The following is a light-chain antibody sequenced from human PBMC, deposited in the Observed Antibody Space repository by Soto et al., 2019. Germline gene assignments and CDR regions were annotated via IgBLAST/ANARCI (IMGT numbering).Light chain of an antibody. CDR1: QDVSDF. Sequence: DIHLTQSPSILSASFGDRVTLTFRASQDVSDFLAWYQHAPGKAPNLLIYGGYTLQSGVPSRFSGSGSGTEFSLTITGLQPEDFATYYCQYLNGVPTITFGQGTRLEI. CDR2: GGY. CDR3: QYLNGVPTIT. J-gene: IGKJ5*01. V-gene: IGKV1-9*01.